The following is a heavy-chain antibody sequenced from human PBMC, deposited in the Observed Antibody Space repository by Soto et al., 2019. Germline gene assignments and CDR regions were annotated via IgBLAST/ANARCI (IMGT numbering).Heavy chain of an antibody. Sequence: SETLSLTCTVSGGSISSYYWSWIRQPPGKGLEWIGYIYYSGSTNYNPSLKSRVTISVDTSKNQFSLKLSSVTAADTAVYYCARASRGIAAAGPYYYYYYMDVWGKGTTVTVSS. D-gene: IGHD6-13*01. CDR2: IYYSGST. CDR3: ARASRGIAAAGPYYYYYYMDV. CDR1: GGSISSYY. J-gene: IGHJ6*03. V-gene: IGHV4-59*01.